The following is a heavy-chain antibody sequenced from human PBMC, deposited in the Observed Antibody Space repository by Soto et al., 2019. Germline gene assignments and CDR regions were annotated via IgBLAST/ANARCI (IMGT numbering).Heavy chain of an antibody. CDR2: INARNGNT. Sequence: QVQLVQSGAEVKKPGASVKVSCKASGYTFTSYAIHWVRQAPGQRLEWMGWINARNGNTKYSQKFQGRVIITRDTSAGTAYMELRSLRSEDTAVYYCATPIVAFYWGQGTLVTVSS. CDR3: ATPIVAFY. V-gene: IGHV1-3*01. CDR1: GYTFTSYA. J-gene: IGHJ4*02. D-gene: IGHD5-12*01.